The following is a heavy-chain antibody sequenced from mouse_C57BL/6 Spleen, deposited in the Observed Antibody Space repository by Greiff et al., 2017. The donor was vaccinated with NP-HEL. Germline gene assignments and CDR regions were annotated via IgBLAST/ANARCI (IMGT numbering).Heavy chain of an antibody. Sequence: DVQLQESGPELVKPGASVKIPCKASGYTFTDYNMDWVKQSHGKSLEWIGDINPNNGGTIYNQKFKGKATLTVDKSSSTAYMELRSLTSEDTAVYYCARSGLDYYAMDYWGQGTSVTVSS. V-gene: IGHV1-18*01. D-gene: IGHD6-1*01. CDR3: ARSGLDYYAMDY. CDR1: GYTFTDYN. CDR2: INPNNGGT. J-gene: IGHJ4*01.